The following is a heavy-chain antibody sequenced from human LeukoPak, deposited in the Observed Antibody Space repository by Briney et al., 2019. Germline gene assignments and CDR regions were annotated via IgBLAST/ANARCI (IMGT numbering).Heavy chain of an antibody. CDR3: ARRSGGYNGRYYYYMDV. CDR2: IKLDGSEK. V-gene: IGHV3-7*01. CDR1: GFIFSSYW. J-gene: IGHJ6*03. D-gene: IGHD3-10*01. Sequence: GGSLRLSCAASGFIFSSYWMNWVRQAPGKGLEWVATIKLDGSEKYYVDSVKGRFTISRDNAKNSLYLQMNSLRVEDTAVYYCARRSGGYNGRYYYYMDVWGKGTTVTISS.